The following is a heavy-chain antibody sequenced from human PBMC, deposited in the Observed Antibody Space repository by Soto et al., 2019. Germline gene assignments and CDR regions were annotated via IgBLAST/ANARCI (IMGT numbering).Heavy chain of an antibody. CDR2: ISYDGSYK. V-gene: IGHV3-30*18. CDR3: AKFGDP. Sequence: GGSLRLSCAASGFTFSSYVMHWVRQAPGKGLEWVAVISYDGSYKYYADSVKGRFTISRDNSKHTLYLQMSSLRVEDTAVYFCAKFGDPWGQGTLVTVSS. J-gene: IGHJ5*02. D-gene: IGHD3-16*01. CDR1: GFTFSSYV.